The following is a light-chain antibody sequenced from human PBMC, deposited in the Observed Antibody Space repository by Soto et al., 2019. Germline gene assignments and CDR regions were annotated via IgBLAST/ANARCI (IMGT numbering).Light chain of an antibody. V-gene: IGKV1-5*01. J-gene: IGKJ2*01. CDR2: DAS. Sequence: DIQMTPSPSTLSASVGDRVTITCRASQSISSWLAWYQQKPGKAPKLLIYDASSLESGVPSRFSGSGSGTEFTLTISSLQPDDFATYYCQQAMYTFGQGT. CDR1: QSISSW. CDR3: QQAMYT.